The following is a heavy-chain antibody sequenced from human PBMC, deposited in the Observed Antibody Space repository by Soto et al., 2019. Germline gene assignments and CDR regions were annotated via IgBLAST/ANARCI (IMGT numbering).Heavy chain of an antibody. V-gene: IGHV3-30*18. J-gene: IGHJ3*02. CDR2: ISYDGSNK. Sequence: QVQLVESGGGVVQPGRSLRLSCAASGFTFSSYGMHGVRQAPGKGLEWVAVISYDGSNKYYADSVKGRFTISRDNSKNTLYLQMNSLRAEDTAVYYCAKPRAITMIVVPDAFDIWGQGTMVTVSS. D-gene: IGHD3-22*01. CDR3: AKPRAITMIVVPDAFDI. CDR1: GFTFSSYG.